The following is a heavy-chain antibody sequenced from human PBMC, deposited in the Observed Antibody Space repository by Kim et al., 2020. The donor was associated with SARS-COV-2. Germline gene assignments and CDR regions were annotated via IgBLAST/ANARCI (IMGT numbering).Heavy chain of an antibody. J-gene: IGHJ5*02. CDR1: GGSISSGDYY. D-gene: IGHD4-17*01. V-gene: IGHV4-30-4*01. CDR2: IYYSGST. Sequence: SETLSLTCTVSGGSISSGDYYWSWIRQPPGKGLEWIGYIYYSGSTYYNPSLKSRVTISVDTSKNQFSLKLSSGTAADTAVYYCAREPIMTTVTKEGWFDPWGQGTLVTVSS. CDR3: AREPIMTTVTKEGWFDP.